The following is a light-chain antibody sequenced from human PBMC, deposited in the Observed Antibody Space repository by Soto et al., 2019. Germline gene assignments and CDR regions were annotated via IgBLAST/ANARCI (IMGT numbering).Light chain of an antibody. CDR2: DVS. Sequence: QSVLTQPASVSGSPGQSITISCTGTSSDIGGYNYVSWYQQHPGKAPKLIIHDVSKWPSGVSNRFSGSKSGNTASLTISGLQAEDEADYYCCSYTTGSTLVFGTGTKVTVL. V-gene: IGLV2-14*03. J-gene: IGLJ1*01. CDR3: CSYTTGSTLV. CDR1: SSDIGGYNY.